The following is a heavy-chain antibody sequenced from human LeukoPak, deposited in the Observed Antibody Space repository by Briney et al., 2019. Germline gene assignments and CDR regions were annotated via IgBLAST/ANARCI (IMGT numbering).Heavy chain of an antibody. CDR3: ARGSWPEWFDY. CDR2: IWYDGSNK. CDR1: GFTFSSYG. J-gene: IGHJ4*02. D-gene: IGHD1-26*01. Sequence: GGSLRLSRAASGFTFSSYGMHWVRQAPGKGLEGVAVIWYDGSNKYYADSVKGRFTISRDNSKNTLYLQMNSLRAEDTAVYYCARGSWPEWFDYWGQGTLVTVSS. V-gene: IGHV3-33*01.